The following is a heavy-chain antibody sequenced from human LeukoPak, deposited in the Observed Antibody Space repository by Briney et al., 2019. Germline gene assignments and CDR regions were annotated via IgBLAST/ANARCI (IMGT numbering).Heavy chain of an antibody. V-gene: IGHV3-7*03. J-gene: IGHJ3*01. CDR1: GFTFSGFW. CDR2: INSDGSEG. D-gene: IGHD6-6*01. CDR3: ARSSYSSPSSV. Sequence: GGSLRLSCAVSGFTFSGFWMSWSRQAPGKGLEWVASINSDGSEGYYADVVKGRFTISRDNAKNSLYLQINSLRAEDTAVYYCARSSYSSPSSVWGKGTRLTVS.